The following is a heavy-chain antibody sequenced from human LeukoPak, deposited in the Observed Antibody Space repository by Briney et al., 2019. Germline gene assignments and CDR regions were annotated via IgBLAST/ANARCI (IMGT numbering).Heavy chain of an antibody. Sequence: GGSLRLSCAASGLTFSNTWMNWVRQAPGKGLEWVSYITSRSSSIYYADSVKGRFTISRDNAQNSLYLQMNSLRDEDTAVYYCARDSRFGKLLIPYFDYWGQGTLVTVSS. D-gene: IGHD3-10*01. V-gene: IGHV3-48*02. CDR2: ITSRSSSI. J-gene: IGHJ4*02. CDR1: GLTFSNTW. CDR3: ARDSRFGKLLIPYFDY.